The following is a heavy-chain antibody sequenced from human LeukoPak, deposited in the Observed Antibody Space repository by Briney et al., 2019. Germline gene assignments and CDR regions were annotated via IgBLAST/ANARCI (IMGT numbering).Heavy chain of an antibody. CDR3: AKDDYYDTSGYRD. J-gene: IGHJ4*02. Sequence: PGGSLRLSCAASEFSVGSNYMTWVRQAPGKGLEWVAFIRYDGNDKFYADSVKGRFTISKDTSRNTLYLQMNSLKTEDTAVYYCAKDDYYDTSGYRDWGQGTLVTVSS. CDR1: EFSVGSNY. D-gene: IGHD3-22*01. CDR2: IRYDGNDK. V-gene: IGHV3-30*02.